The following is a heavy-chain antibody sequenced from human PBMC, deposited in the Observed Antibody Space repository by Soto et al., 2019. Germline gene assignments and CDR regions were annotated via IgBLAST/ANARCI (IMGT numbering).Heavy chain of an antibody. V-gene: IGHV3-74*01. Sequence: PGGSLRLSCATSGFPFTISWMHWVRQVPGKPLEWVSRITSDGSETIYADSVKGRFTISRDNAESTVYLQMNSLRAEDTGIYYCAKDWFYCIDLWGQGTPVTVSS. J-gene: IGHJ4*02. CDR1: GFPFTISW. CDR2: ITSDGSET. CDR3: AKDWFYCIDL. D-gene: IGHD2-15*01.